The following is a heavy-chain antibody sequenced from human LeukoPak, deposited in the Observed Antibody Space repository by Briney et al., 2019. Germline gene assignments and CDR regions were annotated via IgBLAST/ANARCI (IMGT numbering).Heavy chain of an antibody. J-gene: IGHJ3*02. V-gene: IGHV1-2*02. D-gene: IGHD1-26*01. CDR1: GYTFTGYY. CDR2: INPNSGGT. Sequence: ASVKVSCKASGYTFTGYYMHWVRQAPGQGLEWMGWINPNSGGTNYAQKFQGRVTMTRDTSISTAYMELSRLRSDDTAVYYCARGGFGGTPTDGAFDIWGQGTMVTVSS. CDR3: ARGGFGGTPTDGAFDI.